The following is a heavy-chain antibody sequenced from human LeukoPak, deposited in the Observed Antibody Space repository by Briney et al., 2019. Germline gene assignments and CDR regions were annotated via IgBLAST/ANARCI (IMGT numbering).Heavy chain of an antibody. V-gene: IGHV3-23*01. CDR2: ISGSGGST. CDR1: GFTFSNYA. J-gene: IGHJ4*02. CDR3: AQDRPNY. Sequence: GGSLRLSCTASGFTFSNYAMSWVRQAPGKGLEWVSAISGSGGSTFYAYSVKGRFTISRDNSKNTLYLQMNRLRAEDTAVYYCAQDRPNYWGQGTLVTVSS.